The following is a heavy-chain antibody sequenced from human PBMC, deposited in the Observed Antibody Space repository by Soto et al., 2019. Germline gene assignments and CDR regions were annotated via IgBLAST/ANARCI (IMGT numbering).Heavy chain of an antibody. J-gene: IGHJ5*02. V-gene: IGHV3-23*01. Sequence: GGSLRLSCAASVFTFSSYAMSWVRQAPGKGLELVSAISGSGGSTYYADSVKGRFTISRDNSKNTLYLQMNSLRAEDTAVYYCAKGRSIAALGSWFDPWGQGTLVTVSS. CDR1: VFTFSSYA. D-gene: IGHD6-6*01. CDR2: ISGSGGST. CDR3: AKGRSIAALGSWFDP.